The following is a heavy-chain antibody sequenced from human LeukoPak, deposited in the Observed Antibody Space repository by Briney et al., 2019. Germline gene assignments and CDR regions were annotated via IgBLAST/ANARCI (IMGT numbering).Heavy chain of an antibody. V-gene: IGHV5-51*01. CDR2: IYPGDSDT. CDR1: GYSFTSYW. D-gene: IGHD4-17*01. CDR3: ARPHYGDYAHFDY. J-gene: IGHJ4*02. Sequence: GESLQISCQGSGYSFTSYWIGWVRQMPGKGLEWMGIIYPGDSDTRYSPSFQGQVTISADKSISTAYLQWSSLKASDTAMYYCARPHYGDYAHFDYWGQGTLVTVSS.